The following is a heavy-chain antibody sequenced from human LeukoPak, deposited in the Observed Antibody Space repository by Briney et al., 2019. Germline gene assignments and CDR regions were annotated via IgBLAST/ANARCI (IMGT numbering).Heavy chain of an antibody. CDR3: AKPARYSSSWYGDYFDY. D-gene: IGHD6-13*01. CDR2: ISGSGGST. J-gene: IGHJ4*02. CDR1: GFTFSSYA. V-gene: IGHV3-23*01. Sequence: PGGSLRLSCAASGFTFSSYAMSWVRQAPGKGLEWVSAISGSGGSTYYADSVKGRFTISRDNSKNTLYLQMNSLRAEDTAVYYCAKPARYSSSWYGDYFDYWGQGTLVTVSS.